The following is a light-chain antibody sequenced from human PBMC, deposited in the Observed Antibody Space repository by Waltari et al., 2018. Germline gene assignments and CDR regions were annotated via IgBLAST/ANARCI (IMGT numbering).Light chain of an antibody. CDR3: LVWHSTIDHQGV. V-gene: IGLV3-21*04. CDR1: NIGGKS. J-gene: IGLJ2*01. Sequence: SYVVTQSPSVSVAPGETARTTCGGDNIGGKSVHWYQQRPGQAPVLVISYDGDRPSGIPERFAGSNSGNTATLTISWVEAEDEADYYCLVWHSTIDHQGVFGGGTKLTVL. CDR2: YDG.